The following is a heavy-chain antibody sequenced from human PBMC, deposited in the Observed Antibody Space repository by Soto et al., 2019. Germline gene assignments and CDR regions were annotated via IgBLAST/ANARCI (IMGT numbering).Heavy chain of an antibody. V-gene: IGHV6-1*01. CDR2: TYYRSKWYN. Sequence: TLSLTCAISGDSVSSNSAAWNWIRQSPSRGLEWLGRTYYRSKWYNDYAVSVKSRITINPDTSKNQFSLQLNSVTPEDTAVYYCARVLSSYDIMTGYPKNDAFDIWGQGTMVTVSS. J-gene: IGHJ3*02. CDR1: GDSVSSNSAA. D-gene: IGHD3-9*01. CDR3: ARVLSSYDIMTGYPKNDAFDI.